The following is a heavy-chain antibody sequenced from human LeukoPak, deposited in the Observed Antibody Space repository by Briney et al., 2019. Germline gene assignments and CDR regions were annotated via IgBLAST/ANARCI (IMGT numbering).Heavy chain of an antibody. D-gene: IGHD2-2*02. J-gene: IGHJ6*03. Sequence: SETLSLTCTVSGGSITSGSYYWTWIRQPAGKGLEWIGRIYTSGNTNYNPSLQSRVTISVDTSKNQFSLTLNSVTAADTALYYCATSSYTSGTPNYYYMDVWGKGTTVTVSS. CDR1: GGSITSGSYY. V-gene: IGHV4-61*02. CDR2: IYTSGNT. CDR3: ATSSYTSGTPNYYYMDV.